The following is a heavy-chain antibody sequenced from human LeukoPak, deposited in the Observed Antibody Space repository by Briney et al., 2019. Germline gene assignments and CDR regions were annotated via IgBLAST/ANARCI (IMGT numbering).Heavy chain of an antibody. CDR2: ISGSADST. CDR1: GFTFSTYA. Sequence: PGGSLRLSCAASGFTFSTYAMSWVRQAPGKGLEWVSAISGSADSTYYADSVKGQFAISRDNSKNTLYLQMNSLRAEDTAVYYCATAPTSKGFYFDYWGQGTLVTVSS. CDR3: ATAPTSKGFYFDY. V-gene: IGHV3-23*01. D-gene: IGHD2-2*01. J-gene: IGHJ4*02.